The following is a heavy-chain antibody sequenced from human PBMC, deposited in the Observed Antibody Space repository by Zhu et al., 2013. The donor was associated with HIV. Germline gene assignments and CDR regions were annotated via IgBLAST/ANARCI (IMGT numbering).Heavy chain of an antibody. V-gene: IGHV3-48*04. CDR1: GFTFSSYS. D-gene: IGHD2-2*02. Sequence: EVQLVESGGGLVQPGGSLRLSCAASGFTFSSYSMNWVRQAPGKGLEWVSYISSSSSTIYYADSVKGRFTISRDNAKNSLYLQMNSLRAEDTAVYYCASSEYQLLDRYYYYYMDVWGKGTTVTVSS. J-gene: IGHJ6*03. CDR3: ASSEYQLLDRYYYYYMDV. CDR2: ISSSSSTI.